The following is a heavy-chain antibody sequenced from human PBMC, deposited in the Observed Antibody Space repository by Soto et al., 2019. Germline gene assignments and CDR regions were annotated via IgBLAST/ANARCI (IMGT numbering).Heavy chain of an antibody. CDR1: GFTFTSSA. CDR3: AAAYNYYDSSGYYYYYYYYGMDV. Sequence: SVKVSCKASGFTFTSSAVQWVRQARGQRLEWIGWIVVGSGNTNYAQKFQERVTITRDMSTSTAYMELSSPRSEDTAVYYCAAAYNYYDSSGYYYYYYYYGMDVWGQGTTVTVSS. J-gene: IGHJ6*02. CDR2: IVVGSGNT. V-gene: IGHV1-58*01. D-gene: IGHD3-22*01.